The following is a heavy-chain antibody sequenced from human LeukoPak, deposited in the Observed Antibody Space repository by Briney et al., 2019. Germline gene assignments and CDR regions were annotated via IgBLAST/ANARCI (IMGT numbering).Heavy chain of an antibody. J-gene: IGHJ3*02. D-gene: IGHD6-6*01. CDR1: GFGFGYYD. CDR3: ARGEYSSPIGAFDI. V-gene: IGHV3-64*01. CDR2: ISSNGGST. Sequence: GGSLRLACAASGFGFGYYDMHWVRQAPGKGLEYVSAISSNGGSTYYANSVKGRFTISRDNSKNTLYLQMGSLRAEDMAVYYCARGEYSSPIGAFDIWGQGTMVTVSS.